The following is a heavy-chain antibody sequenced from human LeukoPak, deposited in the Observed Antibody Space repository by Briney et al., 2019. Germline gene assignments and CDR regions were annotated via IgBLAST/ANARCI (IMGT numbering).Heavy chain of an antibody. CDR2: IYYGGSP. J-gene: IGHJ4*02. CDR3: ARALVGEKRYFDY. V-gene: IGHV4-39*07. D-gene: IGHD1-26*01. CDR1: GGSISTTTNS. Sequence: SETLSLTCNVSGGSISTTTNSWGWAWIRQRPTKGLEWIGSIYYGGSPYYTSSLKSRVTISVDTSKNQFSLKLSSVTAADTAVYYCARALVGEKRYFDYWGQGTLVTVSS.